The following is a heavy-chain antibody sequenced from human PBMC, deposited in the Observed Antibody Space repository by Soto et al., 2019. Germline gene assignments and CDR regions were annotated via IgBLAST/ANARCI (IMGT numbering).Heavy chain of an antibody. CDR2: IYYSGST. V-gene: IGHV4-59*01. D-gene: IGHD3-10*01. CDR1: GGSISSYY. J-gene: IGHJ4*02. CDR3: ARDAPDYYGSGSYWVY. Sequence: QVQLQESGPGLVKPSETLSLTCTVSGGSISSYYWSWIRQPPGKGLEWIGYIYYSGSTNYNPSLKSRVTISVDPPKNQFSLKLSSVTAADTAVYYCARDAPDYYGSGSYWVYWGQGTLVTVSS.